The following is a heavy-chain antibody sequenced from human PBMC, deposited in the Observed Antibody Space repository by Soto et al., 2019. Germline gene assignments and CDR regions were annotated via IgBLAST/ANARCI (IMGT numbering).Heavy chain of an antibody. V-gene: IGHV4-39*01. CDR2: VYYSGSP. CDR1: GDSISSGSYY. D-gene: IGHD5-18*01. J-gene: IGHJ4*02. CDR3: AKVHSALFLY. Sequence: SETLSLTCIVSGDSISSGSYYWGWLRQPPGKGLEWIGSVYYSGSPYYNPSLQSRVTISLETSMNQFSLNLTSVTAADTAIYYCAKVHSALFLYWGPGALVTVSS.